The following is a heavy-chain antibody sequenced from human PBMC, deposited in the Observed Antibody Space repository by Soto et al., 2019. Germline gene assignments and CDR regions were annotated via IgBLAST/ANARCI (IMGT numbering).Heavy chain of an antibody. Sequence: ASVKVSCKASGYTFTGYGITWVRRAPGQGLEWLGWISGYTGKTNYAQKVQGRVTVTTDTSTSTAYMELWSLTSDATAGYSWGRDGYSDINMCYYGYWGQRSLVTVSS. V-gene: IGHV1-18*04. CDR3: GRDGYSDINMCYYGY. CDR2: ISGYTGKT. CDR1: GYTFTGYG. D-gene: IGHD3-10*02. J-gene: IGHJ4*02.